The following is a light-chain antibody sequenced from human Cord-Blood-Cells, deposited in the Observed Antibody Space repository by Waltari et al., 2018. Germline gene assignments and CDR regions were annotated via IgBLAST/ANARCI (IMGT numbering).Light chain of an antibody. J-gene: IGLJ3*02. Sequence: QSALTQPASVSGSPGQSITLSCTGTSSYVGSYNLVSWYQQHPGKAPKPMIYEGSKRPSGVSNRFSGSKSGNTASLTSSGLQAEDEADYYCCSYAGSSTWVFGGGTKLTVL. CDR3: CSYAGSSTWV. CDR2: EGS. V-gene: IGLV2-23*01. CDR1: SSYVGSYNL.